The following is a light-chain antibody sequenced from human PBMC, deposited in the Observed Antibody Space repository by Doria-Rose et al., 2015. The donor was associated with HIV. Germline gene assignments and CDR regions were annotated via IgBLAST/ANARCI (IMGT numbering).Light chain of an antibody. CDR3: HQYGTSWT. J-gene: IGKJ1*01. CDR2: DGS. CDR1: QSFGSTY. Sequence: EIVLTQSPGTLSLSPGERATLSCRASQSFGSTYLAWCQQKPGQAPSLLIYDGSTRATGIPDRFSASGSGTDFTLTINRLEPEDFALYYCHQYGTSWTFGQGTKVEI. V-gene: IGKV3-20*01.